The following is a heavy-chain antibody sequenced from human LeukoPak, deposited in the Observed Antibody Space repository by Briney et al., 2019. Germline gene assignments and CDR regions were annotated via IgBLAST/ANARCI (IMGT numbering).Heavy chain of an antibody. V-gene: IGHV4-31*03. CDR1: GGSISSGGYY. J-gene: IGHJ4*02. CDR3: ARQERYDFWSGYLDY. Sequence: SETLSLTCTVSGGSISSGGYYWSWIRQHPGKGLEWIGYIYYSGSTYYNPSLKSRVTISVDTSKNQFSLKLSSVTAADTAVYYCARQERYDFWSGYLDYWGQGTLVTVSS. D-gene: IGHD3-3*01. CDR2: IYYSGST.